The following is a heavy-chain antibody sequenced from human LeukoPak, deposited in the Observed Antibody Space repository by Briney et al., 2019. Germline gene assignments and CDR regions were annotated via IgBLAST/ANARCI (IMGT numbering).Heavy chain of an antibody. CDR3: AKDRAGSGYPDAFDI. D-gene: IGHD3-22*01. V-gene: IGHV3-9*01. Sequence: PGGSLRLSCAASGFTFDDYAMHWVRQAPGKGLEWVSGISWNSGSIGYADSVKGRFTIPRDNAKNSLYLQINSLRAEDTALYYCAKDRAGSGYPDAFDIWGQGTMVTVSS. CDR2: ISWNSGSI. CDR1: GFTFDDYA. J-gene: IGHJ3*02.